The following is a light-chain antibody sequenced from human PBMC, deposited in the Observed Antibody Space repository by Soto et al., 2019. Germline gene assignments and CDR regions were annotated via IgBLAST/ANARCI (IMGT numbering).Light chain of an antibody. CDR1: SSNIGSRT. V-gene: IGLV1-44*01. J-gene: IGLJ7*01. Sequence: QSVLTQTPSASGTPGQRITISCSGSSSNIGSRTVNWYQQFPGTAPKVLIYSNTQRPSGVPDRFSASKSGTTASLAISGPQSEDEADYYCAAWDDSLNGHVFGGGTQLTVL. CDR2: SNT. CDR3: AAWDDSLNGHV.